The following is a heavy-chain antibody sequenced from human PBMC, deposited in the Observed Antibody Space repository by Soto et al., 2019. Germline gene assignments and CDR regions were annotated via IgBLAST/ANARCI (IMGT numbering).Heavy chain of an antibody. CDR1: GFALSSYA. D-gene: IGHD3-10*01. CDR2: ISSSSNFK. Sequence: EVQLVESGGGLVKPGESLRLSCTVSGFALSSYAMTWVRQAPGKGLEWLASISSSSNFKYYGDSVKGRFIISRDNAKNELYPQMNSLRVEDAAMYFCTTEEFEVDYWGQGTLVTVSS. J-gene: IGHJ4*02. CDR3: TTEEFEVDY. V-gene: IGHV3-21*01.